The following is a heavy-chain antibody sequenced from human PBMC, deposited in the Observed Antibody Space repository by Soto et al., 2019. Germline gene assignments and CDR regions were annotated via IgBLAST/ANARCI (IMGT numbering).Heavy chain of an antibody. CDR1: GYTLTELS. CDR2: FDPEDGET. V-gene: IGHV1-24*01. Sequence: ASVKVSCKVSGYTLTELSMHWVRQAPGKGLEWMGGFDPEDGETIYAQKFQGRVTMTEDTSTDTAYMELSSLRSGDTAVYYCATASVWISSSSSPDRNWFDPWGQGTLVTVSS. CDR3: ATASVWISSSSSPDRNWFDP. D-gene: IGHD6-6*01. J-gene: IGHJ5*02.